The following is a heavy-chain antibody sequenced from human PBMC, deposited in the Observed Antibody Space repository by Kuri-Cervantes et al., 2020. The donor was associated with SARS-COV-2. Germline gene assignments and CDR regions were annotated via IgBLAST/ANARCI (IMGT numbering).Heavy chain of an antibody. V-gene: IGHV5-51*01. CDR1: GYSFTSYW. D-gene: IGHD2-8*02. Sequence: GGSLRLSCKGSGYSFTSYWIGWVRQMPGKGLEWMGIIYPGDSDTRYSPSFQGQVTISADKSISTAYLQWSSLKASDTAIYYYARHLTGSYWYYYYMDVWGKGTTVTVSS. CDR3: ARHLTGSYWYYYYMDV. J-gene: IGHJ6*03. CDR2: IYPGDSDT.